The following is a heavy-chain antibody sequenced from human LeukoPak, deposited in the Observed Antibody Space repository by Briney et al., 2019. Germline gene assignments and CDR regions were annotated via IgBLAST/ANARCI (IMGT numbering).Heavy chain of an antibody. CDR1: GGSISSGGYY. CDR2: IYYSGST. J-gene: IGHJ5*02. D-gene: IGHD3-3*01. CDR3: ARSAIRDDFWSGYYFGGRLGWFDP. V-gene: IGHV4-31*03. Sequence: TSETLSLTCTVSGGSISSGGYYWSWIRQHPGKGLEWIGYIYYSGSTYYNPSLKSRVTISVDTSKNQFSLKLSSVTAADTAVYYCARSAIRDDFWSGYYFGGRLGWFDPWGQGTLVTVSS.